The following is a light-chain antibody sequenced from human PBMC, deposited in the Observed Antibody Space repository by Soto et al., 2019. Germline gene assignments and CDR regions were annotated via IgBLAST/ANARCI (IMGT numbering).Light chain of an antibody. CDR1: QSVSSN. CDR2: GAS. J-gene: IGKJ1*01. CDR3: QQYSSSRT. Sequence: EIVMTQSPATLSVSPGERATLSCRASQSVSSNLAWYQQIPGQAPRLLIYGASTRATGIPVRFSGSGSETEFTLTITRLEPEDFAVYYCQQYSSSRTFGQGTKVDIK. V-gene: IGKV3-15*01.